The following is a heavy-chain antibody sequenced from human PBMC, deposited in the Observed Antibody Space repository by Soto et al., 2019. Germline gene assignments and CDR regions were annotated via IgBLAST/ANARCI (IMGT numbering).Heavy chain of an antibody. CDR1: GFTFSSYG. CDR3: ARDRTPFSSGWYVSRAFDI. CDR2: IWYDGSNK. J-gene: IGHJ3*02. Sequence: QVQLVESGGGVVQPGRSLRLSCAASGFTFSSYGMHWVRQAPGKGLEWVAVIWYDGSNKYYADSVKGRFTISRDNSKNTLYLQMNSLRAEDTAVYYCARDRTPFSSGWYVSRAFDIWGQGTMVTVSS. V-gene: IGHV3-33*01. D-gene: IGHD6-19*01.